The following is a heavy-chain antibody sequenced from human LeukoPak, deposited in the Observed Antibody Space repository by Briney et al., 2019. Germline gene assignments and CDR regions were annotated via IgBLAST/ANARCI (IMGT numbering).Heavy chain of an antibody. D-gene: IGHD3/OR15-3a*01. J-gene: IGHJ4*02. CDR2: IYYSGST. CDR1: GGSISSGGYY. V-gene: IGHV4-31*03. Sequence: PSETLSLTCTVSGGSISSGGYYWSWIRQPPGKGLEWIGYIYYSGSTYYNPSLKSRVTISVDTSKNQFSLKLSSVTAADTAVYYCARDHPDGLGSDYWGQGTLVTVSS. CDR3: ARDHPDGLGSDY.